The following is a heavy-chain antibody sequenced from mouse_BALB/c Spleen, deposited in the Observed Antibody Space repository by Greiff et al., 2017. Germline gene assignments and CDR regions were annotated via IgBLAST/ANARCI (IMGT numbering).Heavy chain of an antibody. Sequence: VQLKQSGTVLARPGASVKMSCKASGYTFTSYWMHWVKQRPGQGPEWIGAIYPGNSDTSYNQKFKGKAKLTAVTSTSTAYMELSSLTNEDSAVYYCTRRKGFTTAPFDYWGQGTTLTVSS. D-gene: IGHD1-2*01. CDR3: TRRKGFTTAPFDY. CDR1: GYTFTSYW. V-gene: IGHV1-5*01. CDR2: IYPGNSDT. J-gene: IGHJ2*01.